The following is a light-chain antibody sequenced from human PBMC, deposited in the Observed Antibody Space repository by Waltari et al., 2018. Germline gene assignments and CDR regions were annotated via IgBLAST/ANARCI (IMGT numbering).Light chain of an antibody. J-gene: IGKJ1*01. Sequence: ENVLTQSPGTLSLSPGERVSLSCRASETVNNNYLAWYQQKPGQAPRLLIYDVLKRATGIPDRFSGSGSGTDFTLTISRLEPEDFAVYYCHQYGSPPRTFGQGTKVDI. CDR1: ETVNNNY. CDR2: DVL. CDR3: HQYGSPPRT. V-gene: IGKV3-20*01.